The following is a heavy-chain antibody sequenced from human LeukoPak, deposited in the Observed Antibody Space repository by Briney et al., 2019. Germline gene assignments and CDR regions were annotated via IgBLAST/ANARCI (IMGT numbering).Heavy chain of an antibody. D-gene: IGHD2-2*02. CDR2: MNPNSGNT. J-gene: IGHJ3*02. V-gene: IGHV1-8*03. Sequence: ASVKVSCKASGYTFTSYDINWVRQATGQGLEWMGWMNPNSGNTGYAQKFQGRGTITRNTSISTAYMELSSLRSEDTAVYYCARGPQRKYQLLYVRGGAFDIWGQGTMVTVSS. CDR1: GYTFTSYD. CDR3: ARGPQRKYQLLYVRGGAFDI.